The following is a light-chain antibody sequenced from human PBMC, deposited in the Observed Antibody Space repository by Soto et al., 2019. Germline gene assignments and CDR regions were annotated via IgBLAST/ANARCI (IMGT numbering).Light chain of an antibody. V-gene: IGKV1-5*03. CDR2: RAS. Sequence: DIQMTQSPSTLSASVGDRVTITYRASQRISNWLAWYQQKPGKAPKLVIYRASTLESGVPSRFSGSGSGTEFTLTISSLQPDDFATYFCQQYNSYSGTFGPGTKVDIK. J-gene: IGKJ3*01. CDR3: QQYNSYSGT. CDR1: QRISNW.